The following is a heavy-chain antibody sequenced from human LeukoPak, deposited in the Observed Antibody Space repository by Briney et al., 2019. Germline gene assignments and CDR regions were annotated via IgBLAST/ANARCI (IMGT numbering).Heavy chain of an antibody. CDR1: GFIVSSNY. J-gene: IGHJ4*02. D-gene: IGHD3-16*01. Sequence: GGSLGLSCAASGFIVSSNYMSWVRQVPGKGLEWISVIYSGGSTYYADSVKGRFTISRDNSKNTLYLQMNSLRAEDTAVYYCARGKTVAQWGNYFDYWGQGTLVTVSS. CDR3: ARGKTVAQWGNYFDY. V-gene: IGHV3-53*01. CDR2: IYSGGST.